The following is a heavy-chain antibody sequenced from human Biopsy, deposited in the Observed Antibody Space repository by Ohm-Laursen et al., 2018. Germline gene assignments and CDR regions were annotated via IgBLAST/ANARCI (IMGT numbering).Heavy chain of an antibody. D-gene: IGHD3-22*01. CDR2: INHSGRT. V-gene: IGHV4-34*01. CDR1: GESFNGYY. CDR3: VRGVDYYDPYHYYALDV. J-gene: IGHJ6*02. Sequence: GTLSLTCPVYGESFNGYYWSWIRQTPGKGLEWIGEINHSGRTNYNPSLKSRVTISVDTSKNQFSLKVRSVSAADTAVYYCVRGVDYYDPYHYYALDVWGRGTAVTVSS.